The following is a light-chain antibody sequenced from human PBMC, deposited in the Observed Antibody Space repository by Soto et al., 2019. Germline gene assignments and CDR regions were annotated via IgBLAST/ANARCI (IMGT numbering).Light chain of an antibody. CDR3: SSYTTSNTLDV. J-gene: IGLJ1*01. CDR1: SSDVGGYNY. Sequence: QSVLTQPASVSGSPGQSITISCTGTSSDVGGYNYVSWYQQHPGKAPKLIIYDVSNRPSGVSDRFSGSKSGNTASLTISGLQAEDEADYYCSSYTTSNTLDVFGTGTKLTVL. V-gene: IGLV2-14*01. CDR2: DVS.